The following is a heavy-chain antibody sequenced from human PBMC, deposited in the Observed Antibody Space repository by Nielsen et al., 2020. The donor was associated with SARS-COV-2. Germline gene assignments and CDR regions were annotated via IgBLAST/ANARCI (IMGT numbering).Heavy chain of an antibody. Sequence: GGSLRLSCAASGFTFSDSSMNWVRQASGKGLEWLGRIRSKANDYATEYPASVKGRFIISRDDSKNTAYLLMNSLKIDDTAVYYCARVNPTSGSWFDAFDVWGRGTPVTVSS. V-gene: IGHV3-73*01. D-gene: IGHD1-26*01. CDR1: GFTFSDSS. J-gene: IGHJ3*01. CDR3: ARVNPTSGSWFDAFDV. CDR2: IRSKANDYAT.